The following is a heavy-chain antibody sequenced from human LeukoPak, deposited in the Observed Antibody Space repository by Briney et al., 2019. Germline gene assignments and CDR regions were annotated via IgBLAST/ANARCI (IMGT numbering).Heavy chain of an antibody. CDR3: ARVVVAANPDAFDI. V-gene: IGHV3-48*02. J-gene: IGHJ3*02. D-gene: IGHD2-15*01. Sequence: GGSLRLSCAASGXTFSSYSMNWVRQAPGKGLEWVSYISSSSSTIYYAHSVKGRFTISRDNAKNSLYLQMNSLRDEDTAVYYCARVVVAANPDAFDIWGQGTMVTVSS. CDR2: ISSSSSTI. CDR1: GXTFSSYS.